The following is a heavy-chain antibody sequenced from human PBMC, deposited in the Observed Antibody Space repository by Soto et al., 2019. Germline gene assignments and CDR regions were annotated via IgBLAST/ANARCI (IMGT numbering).Heavy chain of an antibody. Sequence: EVQLVESGGGLVKPGGSLRLSCAASGFTFSNAWMSWVRQAPGKGLEWVGRIKSKTDGGTTDYAAPVKGRFTISRDDSKNTLYLQMNSLKTEDTAVYYCTTDPLLGSGYYTDWFDPWGQGTLVTVSS. D-gene: IGHD3-3*01. CDR1: GFTFSNAW. V-gene: IGHV3-15*01. CDR3: TTDPLLGSGYYTDWFDP. J-gene: IGHJ5*02. CDR2: IKSKTDGGTT.